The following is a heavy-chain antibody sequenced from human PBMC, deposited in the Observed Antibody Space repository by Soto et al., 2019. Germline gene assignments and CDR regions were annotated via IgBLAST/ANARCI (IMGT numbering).Heavy chain of an antibody. CDR3: AKDNLEIGQWVVYFDY. CDR1: GFTFDDLC. CDR2: ISWNSGSI. D-gene: IGHD6-19*01. V-gene: IGHV3-9*01. Sequence: AGGFLRLSRGASGFTFDDLCGHRVRQAPGKGLEWVSGISWNSGSIGYADSVKGRFTIARDNAKNSLYLQMNSLRAEDTALYYCAKDNLEIGQWVVYFDYWGQGTLVTVSS. J-gene: IGHJ4*02.